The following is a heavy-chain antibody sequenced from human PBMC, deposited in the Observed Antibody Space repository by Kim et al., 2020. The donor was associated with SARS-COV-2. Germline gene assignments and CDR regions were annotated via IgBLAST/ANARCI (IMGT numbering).Heavy chain of an antibody. CDR1: GGSISPYF. Sequence: SETLSLTCTVSGGSISPYFWSWIRQSPQKGLEFLGYIYFTGNPNYNPSLRGRLTISVDRSKNQVSLTLTSVTAADTAIYYCARKDYQFFYMDVWGKGTTVIVSS. CDR2: IYFTGNP. D-gene: IGHD3-3*01. V-gene: IGHV4-59*01. J-gene: IGHJ6*03. CDR3: ARKDYQFFYMDV.